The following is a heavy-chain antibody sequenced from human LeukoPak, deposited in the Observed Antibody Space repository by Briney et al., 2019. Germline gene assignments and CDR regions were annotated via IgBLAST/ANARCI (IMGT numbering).Heavy chain of an antibody. CDR3: ARARPYCCGDCNSDY. J-gene: IGHJ4*02. D-gene: IGHD2-21*02. V-gene: IGHV3-33*03. CDR2: RYYWRSNK. Sequence: GGNLRFNCAAYGFTFSSYGMHWDRPAQGQGLKWVAIRYYWRSNKYYATSLKGRFTVSIDNAKDSLYLQMNNLVTEDTAVYYCARARPYCCGDCNSDYWGQGTLVTVSS. CDR1: GFTFSSYG.